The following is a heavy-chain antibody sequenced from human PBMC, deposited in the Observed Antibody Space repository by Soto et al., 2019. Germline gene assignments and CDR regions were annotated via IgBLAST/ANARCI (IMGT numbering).Heavy chain of an antibody. D-gene: IGHD6-19*01. Sequence: QEQLVESGGGVVQPGRSLRLSCAASGFTFRTCGMHWVRRAPGKGLEWVAVISHDGSNKYYADSVKGRFTISRDNSKNTLYLQMNSLRAEDTAVYYCAKDLAVAGTIYYYYYGMDVW. CDR2: ISHDGSNK. J-gene: IGHJ6*01. V-gene: IGHV3-30*18. CDR1: GFTFRTCG. CDR3: AKDLAVAGTIYYYYYGMDV.